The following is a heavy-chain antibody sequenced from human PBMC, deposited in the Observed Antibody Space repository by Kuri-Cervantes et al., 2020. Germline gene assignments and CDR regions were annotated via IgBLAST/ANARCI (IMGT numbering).Heavy chain of an antibody. CDR2: IIPIFGTA. Sequence: SVKVSCKASGGTFSSYAISWVRQAPGQGLEWMGGIIPIFGTANYAQKFQGRVTITTDESTSTAYMELSSLRSEDTAVYYCAKHGDYYDSSPRYAFDIWGQGTMVTVSS. CDR3: AKHGDYYDSSPRYAFDI. V-gene: IGHV1-69*05. CDR1: GGTFSSYA. J-gene: IGHJ3*02. D-gene: IGHD3-22*01.